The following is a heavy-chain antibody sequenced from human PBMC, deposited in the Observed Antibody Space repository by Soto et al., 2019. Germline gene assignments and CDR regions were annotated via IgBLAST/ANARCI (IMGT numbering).Heavy chain of an antibody. CDR3: ASGYGISTSCSYGMDV. Sequence: QVQLVQSGAEVEKPGSSVKVSCKASGGTFSSYAISWVQQAPGQGLEWMGGIIPIFGTANYAQKFQGRVTITADEXTIXAYRELSSLRSEDTAVYYCASGYGISTSCSYGMDVWGQGTTVTVSS. CDR1: GGTFSSYA. J-gene: IGHJ6*02. CDR2: IIPIFGTA. D-gene: IGHD2-2*01. V-gene: IGHV1-69*12.